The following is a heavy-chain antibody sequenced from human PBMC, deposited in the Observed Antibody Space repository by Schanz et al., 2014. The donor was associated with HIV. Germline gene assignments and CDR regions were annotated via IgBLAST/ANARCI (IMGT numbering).Heavy chain of an antibody. Sequence: EQLVQSGAEVRKPGASVRVSCKASDYRFTAYYMHWVRQAPGQGLEWMGWIDPNSGDTNYAPKFRGRVTVTSDTSIRTTYMEVRRLRYDDTAVYFCARELITVPNSYYSHFGMDVWGQGTTVTVSS. D-gene: IGHD2-2*01. J-gene: IGHJ6*02. V-gene: IGHV1-2*02. CDR2: IDPNSGDT. CDR1: DYRFTAYY. CDR3: ARELITVPNSYYSHFGMDV.